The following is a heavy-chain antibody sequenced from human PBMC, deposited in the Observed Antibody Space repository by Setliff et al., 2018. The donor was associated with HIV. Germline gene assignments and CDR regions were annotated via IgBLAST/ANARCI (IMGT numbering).Heavy chain of an antibody. J-gene: IGHJ4*02. CDR3: AADYYDSSGFYVWLGF. D-gene: IGHD3-22*01. V-gene: IGHV1-24*01. CDR1: GYTLIELS. CDR2: FDPEERDT. Sequence: GASVKVSCKVSGYTLIELSIHWVRQAPGKGLEWLGGFDPEERDTNYAQKFQGRFTMTEDTSTDTAYMELSRLRSEDTAVYFCAADYYDSSGFYVWLGFWGQGTRVTVSS.